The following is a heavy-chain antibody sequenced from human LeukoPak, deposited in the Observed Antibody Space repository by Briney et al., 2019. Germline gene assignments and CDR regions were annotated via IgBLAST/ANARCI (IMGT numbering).Heavy chain of an antibody. CDR1: GGSFSGCY. V-gene: IGHV4-34*01. CDR2: INHSGST. CDR3: ASPIAAAGTGDDAFDI. D-gene: IGHD6-13*01. Sequence: SETLSLTCAVYGGSFSGCYWSWIRQPPGKGLEWIGEINHSGSTNYNPSLKSRVTISVDTSKNQFSLKLSSVTAADTAVYYCASPIAAAGTGDDAFDIWGQGTMVTVSS. J-gene: IGHJ3*02.